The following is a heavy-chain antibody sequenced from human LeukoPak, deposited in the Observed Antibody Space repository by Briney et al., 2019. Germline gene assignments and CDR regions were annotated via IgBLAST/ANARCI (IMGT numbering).Heavy chain of an antibody. Sequence: ASVKVSCKVSGYTLTELSMHWVRQAPGKGLEWMGGFDPEDGETIYAQKFQGRVTMTEDTSTDTAYIELSSLRSEDTGVYYCATLALRIAIFGGGPYNWFDPWGQGTLVTVSS. CDR1: GYTLTELS. V-gene: IGHV1-24*01. D-gene: IGHD3-3*01. CDR2: FDPEDGET. CDR3: ATLALRIAIFGGGPYNWFDP. J-gene: IGHJ5*02.